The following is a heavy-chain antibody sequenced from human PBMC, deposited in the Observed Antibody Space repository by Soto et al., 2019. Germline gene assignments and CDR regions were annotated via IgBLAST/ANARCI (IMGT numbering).Heavy chain of an antibody. CDR2: INHSGST. CDR3: ARVAIALSNWFDP. V-gene: IGHV4-34*01. J-gene: IGHJ5*02. D-gene: IGHD2-15*01. CDR1: GGSFSGYY. Sequence: QVQLQQWGAGLLKPSETLSLTCAVYGGSFSGYYWSWIRQPPGKGLEWIGEINHSGSTNYNPSLKIRVTISVDTSKNQFSLKLSSVTAADTAVYYCARVAIALSNWFDPWGQGTLVTVSS.